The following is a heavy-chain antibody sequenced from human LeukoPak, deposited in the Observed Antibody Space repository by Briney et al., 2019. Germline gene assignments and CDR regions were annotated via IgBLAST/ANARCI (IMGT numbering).Heavy chain of an antibody. V-gene: IGHV4-59*01. Sequence: SETLSLTCTVPGGSISNYYWSWIRQPPGKGLGWCGYIYYIGSTNYNPSLKSRGTISVDTSKNQFSLKLTSVTAADTALYYCVRVHSHNLWYFELWGRGTLVTVSS. CDR3: VRVHSHNLWYFEL. D-gene: IGHD1-1*01. CDR1: GGSISNYY. J-gene: IGHJ2*01. CDR2: IYYIGST.